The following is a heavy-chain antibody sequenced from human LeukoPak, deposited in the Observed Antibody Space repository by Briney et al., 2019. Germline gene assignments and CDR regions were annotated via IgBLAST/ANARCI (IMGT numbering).Heavy chain of an antibody. V-gene: IGHV3-48*03. CDR2: ISSSGSTI. Sequence: GGSLRLSCAASGFTFSSYEMNWVRQAPGKGLEWVSYISSSGSTIYYADSVKGRFTISRDNSRNTVYLQMNSLKAEDTAVYYCARDQGSTVPGVVNNYYSMDVWGQGTTVIVSS. J-gene: IGHJ6*02. D-gene: IGHD3-10*01. CDR1: GFTFSSYE. CDR3: ARDQGSTVPGVVNNYYSMDV.